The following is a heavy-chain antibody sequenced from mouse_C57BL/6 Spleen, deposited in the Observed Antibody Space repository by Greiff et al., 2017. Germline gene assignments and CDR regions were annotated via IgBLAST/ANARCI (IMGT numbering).Heavy chain of an antibody. CDR3: ARRDDYDDGKAFAY. J-gene: IGHJ3*01. Sequence: VQLQQSGPELVKPGASVKIPCKASGYTFTDYNMDWVKQSHGKSLEWIGDINPNNGGTIYNQKFKGKATLTVDKSSSTAYMELRSLTSEDTAVYYCARRDDYDDGKAFAYWGQGTLVTVSA. D-gene: IGHD2-4*01. CDR2: INPNNGGT. CDR1: GYTFTDYN. V-gene: IGHV1-18*01.